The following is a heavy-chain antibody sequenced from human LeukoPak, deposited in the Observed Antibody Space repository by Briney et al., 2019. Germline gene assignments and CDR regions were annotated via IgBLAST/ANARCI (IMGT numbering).Heavy chain of an antibody. Sequence: SETLSLTCTVSGGSISSYYWSWIRQPAGKGLEWIGRIYTSGSTYYNPSLKSRVTISVDTSKNQFSLKLSSVTAADTAVYYCASQYNWNYEDYWGQGTLVTVSS. CDR3: ASQYNWNYEDY. J-gene: IGHJ4*02. V-gene: IGHV4-4*07. CDR1: GGSISSYY. CDR2: IYTSGST. D-gene: IGHD1-7*01.